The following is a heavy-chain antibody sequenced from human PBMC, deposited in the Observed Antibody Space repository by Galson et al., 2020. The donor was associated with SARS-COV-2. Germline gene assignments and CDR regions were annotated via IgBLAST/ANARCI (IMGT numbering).Heavy chain of an antibody. V-gene: IGHV1-69*13. J-gene: IGHJ4*02. CDR2: TIPVLGTT. CDR3: ARAEPYYESNGGYIPFDH. D-gene: IGHD3-22*01. Sequence: SVKVSCKTSGGTFSTYAISWVRQAPGQGLEWLGGTIPVLGTTNYAQDFQGRITIIADEFTSTAYMELSSLRSQDTAVYYCARAEPYYESNGGYIPFDHWGQGTLVTVSS. CDR1: GGTFSTYA.